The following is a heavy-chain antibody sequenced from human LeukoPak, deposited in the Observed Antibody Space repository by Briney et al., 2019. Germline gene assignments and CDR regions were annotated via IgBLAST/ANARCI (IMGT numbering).Heavy chain of an antibody. D-gene: IGHD2-2*01. V-gene: IGHV3-21*01. CDR2: ISSSSSYI. J-gene: IGHJ6*02. CDR1: GFTFSSYS. CDR3: ARDGVPAAPSLLEYYYGMDV. Sequence: PGGSLRLSCAASGFTFSSYSMNWVRQAPGRGLEWVSSISSSSSYIYYADSVKGRFTISRDNAKNSLYLQMNSLRAEDTAVYYCARDGVPAAPSLLEYYYGMDVWGQGTTVTVSS.